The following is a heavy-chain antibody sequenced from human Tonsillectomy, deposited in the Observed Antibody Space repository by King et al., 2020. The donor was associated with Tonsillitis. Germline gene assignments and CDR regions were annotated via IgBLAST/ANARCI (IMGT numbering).Heavy chain of an antibody. CDR2: IYTSGST. J-gene: IGHJ4*02. V-gene: IGHV4-61*02. CDR1: GGSISSGSYY. CDR3: ARYYDFWSGSQYFDY. Sequence: VQLQESGPGLVKPSQTLSLTCTVSGGSISSGSYYWSWVRQPAGKGLEWIGRIYTSGSTNYNPSLKSRVAMSVDTSKNHFSLQLSSVTAADTAVYYCARYYDFWSGSQYFDYWGQGTLVTVSS. D-gene: IGHD3-3*01.